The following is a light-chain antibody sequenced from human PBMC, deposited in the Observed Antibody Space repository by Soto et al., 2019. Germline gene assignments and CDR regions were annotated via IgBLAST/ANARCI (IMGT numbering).Light chain of an antibody. V-gene: IGLV1-51*01. CDR3: GAWDRSLSAYV. J-gene: IGLJ1*01. CDR1: SSNIGNDY. CDR2: YNN. Sequence: QSVLTQPPSVSAAPGQTVTISCSGSSSNIGNDYVSWYQQFPGTASKLLVYYNNKRPSGIPDRFSASKSGTSATLCSIGLPTMDVAAYYCGAWDRSLSAYVFGTATKVTVL.